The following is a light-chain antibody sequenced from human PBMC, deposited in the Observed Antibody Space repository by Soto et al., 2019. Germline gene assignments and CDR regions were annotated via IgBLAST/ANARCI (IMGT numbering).Light chain of an antibody. Sequence: EIVLTQSPGTLSLSPGERATLSCRASQSVASRNLAWYQQKSGQAPRLLIYGASSRAIHTPDRFSGTGSGTDFTMTISGLEPEDFALYYCQQYHNSPLTFGQGTKVDIK. CDR2: GAS. J-gene: IGKJ1*01. V-gene: IGKV3-20*01. CDR1: QSVASRN. CDR3: QQYHNSPLT.